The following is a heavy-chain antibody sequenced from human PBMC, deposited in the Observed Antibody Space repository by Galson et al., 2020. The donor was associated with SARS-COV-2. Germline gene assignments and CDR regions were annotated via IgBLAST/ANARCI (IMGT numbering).Heavy chain of an antibody. J-gene: IGHJ6*03. CDR2: ISHSGST. D-gene: IGHD2-8*01. Sequence: SQTLSLTCAVYGGSFSDYSWTWVRQPPGKGLEWIGEISHSGSTNYSPPLKSRVFMSVDTSKNQFSLKLRSVTAADTAVYYCARGGSRPIMVFDYYYFYMDVWGKGTKVTVS. V-gene: IGHV4-34*01. CDR3: ARGGSRPIMVFDYYYFYMDV. CDR1: GGSFSDYS.